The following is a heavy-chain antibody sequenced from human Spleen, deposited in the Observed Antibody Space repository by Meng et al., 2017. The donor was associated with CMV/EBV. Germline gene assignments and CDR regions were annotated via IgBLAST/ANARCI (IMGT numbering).Heavy chain of an antibody. V-gene: IGHV1-2*02. CDR1: GYTFTGYY. J-gene: IGHJ6*02. D-gene: IGHD3-3*01. CDR3: ARLFHTILGTAYYYGMDV. Sequence: ASVKVSCKASGYTFTGYYMHWVRQAPGQGLEWMGWINPNSGGTNYAQKFQGRVTMTRDTSISTAYMELSRLRSDDTAVYYCARLFHTILGTAYYYGMDVWGPGTMVTVSS. CDR2: INPNSGGT.